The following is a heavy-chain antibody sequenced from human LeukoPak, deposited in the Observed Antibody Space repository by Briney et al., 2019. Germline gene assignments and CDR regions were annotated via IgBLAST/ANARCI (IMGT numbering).Heavy chain of an antibody. V-gene: IGHV4-39*01. D-gene: IGHD2-2*02. J-gene: IGHJ6*03. CDR1: GGSISSSSYY. Sequence: SETLSLTCTVSGGSISSSSYYWGWIRQPPGKGLEWIGSIYYSGSTYYNPSLKSRVTISVDTSKNQFSLKLSSVTAADTAVYYCARHATSQLLYGGYYYYYMDVWGKGTTVTVSS. CDR3: ARHATSQLLYGGYYYYYMDV. CDR2: IYYSGST.